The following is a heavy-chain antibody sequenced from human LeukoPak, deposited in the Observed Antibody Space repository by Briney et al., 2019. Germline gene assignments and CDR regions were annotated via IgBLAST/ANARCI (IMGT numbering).Heavy chain of an antibody. CDR3: AKSDCSGPTCYSGLDS. Sequence: PGGSLRXXXXXXXXXFRXYTMSWVRLAPGKGLEWVSPISGSGDNAFYADSVKGRFALSRDNSKNTLLLQMNSLRADDGAIFFCAKSDCSGPTCYSGLDSWGQGTLVTVSS. V-gene: IGHV3-23*01. CDR2: ISGSGDNA. J-gene: IGHJ4*02. CDR1: XXXFRXYT. D-gene: IGHD2-15*01.